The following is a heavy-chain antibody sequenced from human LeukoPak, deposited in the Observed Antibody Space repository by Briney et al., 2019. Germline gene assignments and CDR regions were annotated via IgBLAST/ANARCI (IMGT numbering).Heavy chain of an antibody. D-gene: IGHD6-13*01. J-gene: IGHJ4*02. Sequence: TGGFLRLSCAASGFTFSDYAMHWVRQAPGKGLEWVAVISYDGTNKYYADSVKGRFAISRDNSKNTLYLQMNSLTPEDTAVYYCARDLPAAGAGYLDYWGQGTLVTVSS. V-gene: IGHV3-30*09. CDR1: GFTFSDYA. CDR2: ISYDGTNK. CDR3: ARDLPAAGAGYLDY.